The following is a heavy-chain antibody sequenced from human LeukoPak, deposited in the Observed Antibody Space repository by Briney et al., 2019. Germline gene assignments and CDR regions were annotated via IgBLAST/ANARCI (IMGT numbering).Heavy chain of an antibody. CDR3: ARGGVRKWENWFDP. CDR1: GGSISSYY. V-gene: IGHV4-59*01. D-gene: IGHD1-26*01. Sequence: PSETLSLTCTVSGGSISSYYWSWIRQPPGKGLEWIGYIYYSGSTNYNPSLKSRVTISVDTSKNQFSLKLSSVTAADTAVYYCARGGVRKWENWFDPWGQGTLVTVSS. CDR2: IYYSGST. J-gene: IGHJ5*02.